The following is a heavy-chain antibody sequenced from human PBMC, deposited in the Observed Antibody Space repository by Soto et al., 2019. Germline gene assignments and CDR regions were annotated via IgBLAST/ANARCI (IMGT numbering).Heavy chain of an antibody. CDR3: XXXXXXYYVDY. V-gene: IGHV1-3*01. CDR1: GYTFTSYA. Sequence: QVQLVQSGAEVKKPGASVKVSCKASGYTFTSYAMHWVRQAPGQRLEWMGWINAGNGNTKYSQKXXGXXXXTXXXXXXXXXXXXXXXXXXXXXXXXXXXXXXXYYVDYWGQGTLVTVSS. J-gene: IGHJ4*02. CDR2: INAGNGNT.